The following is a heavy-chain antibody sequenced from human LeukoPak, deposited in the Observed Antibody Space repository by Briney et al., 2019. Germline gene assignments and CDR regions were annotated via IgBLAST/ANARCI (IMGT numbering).Heavy chain of an antibody. V-gene: IGHV3-7*01. CDR3: ARDGFDSGYDFDY. CDR2: IKQDGSEK. CDR1: GFTFSSYW. Sequence: GGSLRLSCAASGFTFSSYWMSWVRQAPGKGLEWVANIKQDGSEKYYVDSVKGRFTISRDNAKNSLYLQMNSLRAEDTAVYYCARDGFDSGYDFDYWGQGTLVTVSS. J-gene: IGHJ4*02. D-gene: IGHD5-12*01.